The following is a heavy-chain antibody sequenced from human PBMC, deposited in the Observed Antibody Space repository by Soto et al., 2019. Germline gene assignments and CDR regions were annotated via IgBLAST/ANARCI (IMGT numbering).Heavy chain of an antibody. CDR3: ARDYFDSSDYTTNWFDP. J-gene: IGHJ5*02. V-gene: IGHV4-4*02. D-gene: IGHD3-22*01. CDR1: GASISTSNW. CDR2: IYHTGNA. Sequence: SETLSLTCAVSGASISTSNWWSWVRQSPGKGLEWIGEIYHTGNAYYNPSLKSRVTIFVDTSKNQFSLKLTSVTAADTALYYCARDYFDSSDYTTNWFDPWGQGALVTVSS.